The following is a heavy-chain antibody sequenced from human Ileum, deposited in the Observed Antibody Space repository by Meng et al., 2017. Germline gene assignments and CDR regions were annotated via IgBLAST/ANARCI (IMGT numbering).Heavy chain of an antibody. Sequence: QVQLVQSGAEVKKPGASVKVSCKASGYTFTSYGISWVRQATGQGFEWMGWMNPNSGNTNYAQKFHGRVTMTRNTSISTAYLELSSLISEDTAIYYCAGRRPYGDYPISNYWGQGTLVTVSS. CDR2: MNPNSGNT. CDR3: AGRRPYGDYPISNY. D-gene: IGHD4-17*01. CDR1: GYTFTSYG. J-gene: IGHJ4*02. V-gene: IGHV1-8*02.